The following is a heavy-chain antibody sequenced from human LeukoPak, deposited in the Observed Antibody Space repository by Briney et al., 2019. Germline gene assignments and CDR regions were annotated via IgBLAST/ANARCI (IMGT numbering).Heavy chain of an antibody. D-gene: IGHD3-3*01. V-gene: IGHV3-7*01. J-gene: IGHJ4*02. CDR1: GFTFRSYA. Sequence: GGSLRLSCTASGFTFRSYAMSWVRQAPGKGLEWVANIKQDGSEKYYVDSVKGRFTISRDNAKNSLYLQMNSLRAEDTAVYYCARGGYDFWSGYYWTAGFDYWGQGTLVTVSS. CDR2: IKQDGSEK. CDR3: ARGGYDFWSGYYWTAGFDY.